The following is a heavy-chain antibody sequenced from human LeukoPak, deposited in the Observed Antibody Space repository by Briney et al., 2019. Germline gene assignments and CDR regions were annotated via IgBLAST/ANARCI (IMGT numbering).Heavy chain of an antibody. D-gene: IGHD6-13*01. J-gene: IGHJ4*02. V-gene: IGHV4-39*01. CDR2: IYYSGST. Sequence: PSETLSLTCTVSGGSISSSSYYWGWIRQPPGKGLEWIGSIYYSGSTYYNPSLKSRVTISVDTSKNQFSLKLSSVTAADTAVYYCARHMKEGGSSWDPKPMYYFDYWRQGTLVTVSS. CDR3: ARHMKEGGSSWDPKPMYYFDY. CDR1: GGSISSSSYY.